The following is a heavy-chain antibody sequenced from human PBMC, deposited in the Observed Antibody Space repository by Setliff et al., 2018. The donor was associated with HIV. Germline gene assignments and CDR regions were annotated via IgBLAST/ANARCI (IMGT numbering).Heavy chain of an antibody. V-gene: IGHV4-34*01. CDR1: GGSFSGYY. CDR2: INHSGST. Sequence: PSETLSLTCAVYGGSFSGYYWSWIRQPPGKGLEWIGEINHSGSTHYNPSLQSRVTISVDKSKSQFSLKLDSVTAADTAVYYCARNSQKGIQPLLLASWGPGTLVTVSS. CDR3: ARNSQKGIQPLLLAS. D-gene: IGHD1-1*01. J-gene: IGHJ4*02.